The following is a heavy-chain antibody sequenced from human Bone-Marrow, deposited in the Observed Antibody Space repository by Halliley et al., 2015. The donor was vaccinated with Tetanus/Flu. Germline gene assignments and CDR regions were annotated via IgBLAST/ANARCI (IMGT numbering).Heavy chain of an antibody. D-gene: IGHD6-13*01. J-gene: IGHJ4*02. CDR1: GDSVSSSAA. CDR2: TYYKSKWFN. Sequence: TLSLTCAISGDSVSSSAAWNWIRQSPSRGFEWLGRTYYKSKWFNDYAPSVKSRITINPDTSKNQFSLQLNSVTPEDTAIYYCARSRGILAAAGSHFDYWGQGTLVTVSS. V-gene: IGHV6-1*01. CDR3: ARSRGILAAAGSHFDY.